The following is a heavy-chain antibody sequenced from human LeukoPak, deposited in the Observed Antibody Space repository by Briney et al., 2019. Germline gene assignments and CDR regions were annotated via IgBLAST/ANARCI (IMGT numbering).Heavy chain of an antibody. Sequence: ASVKVSCKASGYTFTSYAINWVRQAPGQGLEWMGWISAYDGSTISAQDLQGRVTMTTDTSTTTAYMELTRLRSDDTAVYYCARDPLSGTWSPYYFTLDAWGQGTTVTVSS. CDR3: ARDPLSGTWSPYYFTLDA. CDR2: ISAYDGST. J-gene: IGHJ6*02. CDR1: GYTFTSYA. D-gene: IGHD6-13*01. V-gene: IGHV1-18*01.